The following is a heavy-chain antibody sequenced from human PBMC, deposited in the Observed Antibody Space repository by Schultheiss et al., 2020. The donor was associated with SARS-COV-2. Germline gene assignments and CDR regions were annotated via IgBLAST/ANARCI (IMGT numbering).Heavy chain of an antibody. J-gene: IGHJ6*02. CDR3: AKGLWVGDFLGGMDV. Sequence: GGSLRLSCAASGFTFSSYAMSWVRQAPGKGLEWVAVIWDDGSNKSYADSVKGRFTISRDNAKNSLYLQMNSLRAEDTALYYCAKGLWVGDFLGGMDVWGQGTTVTVSS. CDR2: IWDDGSNK. V-gene: IGHV3-33*03. D-gene: IGHD3-10*01. CDR1: GFTFSSYA.